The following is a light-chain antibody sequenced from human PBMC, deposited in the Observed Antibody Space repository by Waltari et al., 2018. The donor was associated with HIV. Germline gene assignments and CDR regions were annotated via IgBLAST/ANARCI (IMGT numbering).Light chain of an antibody. V-gene: IGKV1-27*01. CDR1: QAISNY. CDR2: AAY. J-gene: IGKJ1*01. Sequence: DIRMTQSPSSLSASVGDRVTITCRASQAISNYLAWYQKKPGKVPKLLIYAAYALQTGVPFRFSGTGSGTDFTLTISSLQPEDVATYYCQKYNSAPQTFGQGTKVEIK. CDR3: QKYNSAPQT.